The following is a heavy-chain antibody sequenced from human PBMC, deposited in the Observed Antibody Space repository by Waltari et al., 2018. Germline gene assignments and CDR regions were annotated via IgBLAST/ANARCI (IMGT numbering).Heavy chain of an antibody. D-gene: IGHD3-10*01. CDR1: GYTFTGYY. Sequence: QVQLVQSGAEVKKPGASVKVSCKASGYTFTGYYMHWVRQAPGQGLEWMGRINPNSGGTNYAQKFQGRVTMTRDTSISTAYMELSRLRSDDTAVYYCARDRTGSGSYYQSNWFDPWGQGTLVTVSS. J-gene: IGHJ5*02. V-gene: IGHV1-2*06. CDR2: INPNSGGT. CDR3: ARDRTGSGSYYQSNWFDP.